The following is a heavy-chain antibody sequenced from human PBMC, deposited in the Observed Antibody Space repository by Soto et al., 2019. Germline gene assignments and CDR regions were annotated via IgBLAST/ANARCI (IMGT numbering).Heavy chain of an antibody. CDR2: IYYSGST. J-gene: IGHJ5*02. CDR3: ARHSAPYASSWFDA. CDR1: GGSISSSSFY. V-gene: IGHV4-39*01. Sequence: SETLSLTCAVSGGSISSSSFYWGWIRQPPGKGLEWIGSIYYSGSTSYNPSLKSRVTVSINTSTNQFFLELSSVTAADTAAYYRARHSAPYASSWFDAWAQGTLVTVSS. D-gene: IGHD2-2*01.